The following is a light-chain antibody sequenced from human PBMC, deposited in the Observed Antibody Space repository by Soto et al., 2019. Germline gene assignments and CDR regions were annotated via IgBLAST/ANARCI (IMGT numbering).Light chain of an antibody. J-gene: IGKJ4*01. V-gene: IGKV3-15*01. Sequence: EIVMTQSPATLSVSPGETATLSCRASQSVSYNLALYQQKPGQGPRLLIYGAFTRATGIPARFSGSGSGTEFTLTISSLQSEDFAVYYCQQYKNWPPRTFGGGTKVEIK. CDR2: GAF. CDR3: QQYKNWPPRT. CDR1: QSVSYN.